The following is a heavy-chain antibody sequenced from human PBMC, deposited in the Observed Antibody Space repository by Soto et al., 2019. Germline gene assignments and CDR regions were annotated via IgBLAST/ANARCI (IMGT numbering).Heavy chain of an antibody. CDR3: ARVWADYDFWSGYPWYFDY. J-gene: IGHJ4*02. D-gene: IGHD3-3*01. CDR2: IYSGGST. Sequence: GGSLRLSCGASGFTFSDDYMSWIRQAPGKGLEWVSVIYSGGSTYYADSVKGRFTISRDNSKDTLYLQMNSLRAEDTAVYYCARVWADYDFWSGYPWYFDYWGQGTLVTVSS. V-gene: IGHV3-53*01. CDR1: GFTFSDDY.